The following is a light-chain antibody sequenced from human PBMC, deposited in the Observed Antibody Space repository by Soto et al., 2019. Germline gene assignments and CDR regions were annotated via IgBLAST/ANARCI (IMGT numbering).Light chain of an antibody. J-gene: IGKJ1*01. CDR2: GAS. CDR1: QSVSSN. V-gene: IGKV3-15*01. Sequence: EVVMTQSPATLSLSPGKRATLSCRASQSVSSNLAWYQQKPGQAPRLLIYGASTRATGIPARFSGSGSGTFFTLTISSLQSEDFAVYYCQQTYSSPQWTFGQGTKVEIK. CDR3: QQTYSSPQWT.